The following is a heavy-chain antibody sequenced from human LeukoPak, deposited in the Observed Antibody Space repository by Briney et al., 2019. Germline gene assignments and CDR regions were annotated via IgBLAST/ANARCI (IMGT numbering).Heavy chain of an antibody. CDR1: GGSISSGGYY. CDR3: ARLNSGYDGRYFDY. J-gene: IGHJ4*02. Sequence: RTSETLSFTCTVSGGSISSGGYYWNWIRQHPGKGLEWIGYIYYSGSTYHNPSLKSRVTISVDTSKNQFSLKLSSVTAADTAVYYCARLNSGYDGRYFDYWGQGTLVTVSS. D-gene: IGHD5-12*01. V-gene: IGHV4-31*03. CDR2: IYYSGST.